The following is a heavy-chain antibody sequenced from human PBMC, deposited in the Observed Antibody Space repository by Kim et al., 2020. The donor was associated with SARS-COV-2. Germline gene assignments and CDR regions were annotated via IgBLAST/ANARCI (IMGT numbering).Heavy chain of an antibody. CDR3: ARLSGSSGFAAFDY. D-gene: IGHD6-19*01. V-gene: IGHV1-2*02. J-gene: IGHJ4*02. Sequence: PKFQGRVTMTRDTSISTAYMGLSRLRSDDTAVYYCARLSGSSGFAAFDYWGQGTLVTVSS.